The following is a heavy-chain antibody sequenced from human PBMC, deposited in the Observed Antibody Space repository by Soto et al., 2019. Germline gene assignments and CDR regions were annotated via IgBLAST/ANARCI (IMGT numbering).Heavy chain of an antibody. CDR3: ARVSSGDIVATYYYGMDV. Sequence: VGSRRLSCASSGWTFVDYGMSLVRQAPGKGLEWVSGINWNGGSTGYADSVKGRFTISRDNAKNSLYLQMNSLRAEDTALYYCARVSSGDIVATYYYGMDVWGQGTTVTVSS. CDR1: GWTFVDYG. V-gene: IGHV3-20*04. D-gene: IGHD5-12*01. CDR2: INWNGGST. J-gene: IGHJ6*02.